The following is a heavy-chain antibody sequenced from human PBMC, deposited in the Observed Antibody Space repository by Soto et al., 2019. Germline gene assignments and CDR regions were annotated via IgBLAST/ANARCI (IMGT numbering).Heavy chain of an antibody. Sequence: QVQLQQWGAGLLKPSETLSLTCAVYGGSFSGYYWSWIRQPPGKGLEWIGEINHSGSTNYNPSLKSRVTISVDTSKNQFSLKLSSVTAADTAVYYCARGAAAGAEGWFDPWGQGTLVTVSS. CDR1: GGSFSGYY. V-gene: IGHV4-34*01. CDR2: INHSGST. J-gene: IGHJ5*02. D-gene: IGHD6-13*01. CDR3: ARGAAAGAEGWFDP.